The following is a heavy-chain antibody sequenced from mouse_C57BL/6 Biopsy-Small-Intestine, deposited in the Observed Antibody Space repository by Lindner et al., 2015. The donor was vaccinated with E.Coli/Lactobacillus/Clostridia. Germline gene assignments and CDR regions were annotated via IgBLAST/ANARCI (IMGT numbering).Heavy chain of an antibody. J-gene: IGHJ1*01. CDR3: ARDPPYYDSNGYSRYYYGMDV. V-gene: IGHV1-53*01. CDR1: GYTFTSYY. Sequence: SVKVSCKASGYTFTSYYIHWLRQAPGQGLEWMGIVNPTNGITSYAQKFQGRVTMTRDPSTSTVYMALSSLISEDTAVYYCARDPPYYDSNGYSRYYYGMDVWGQGTTVTVSS. D-gene: IGHD2-4*01. CDR2: VNPTNGIT.